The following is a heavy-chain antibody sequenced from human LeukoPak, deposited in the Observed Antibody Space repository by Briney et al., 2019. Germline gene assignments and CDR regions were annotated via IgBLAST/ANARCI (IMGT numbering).Heavy chain of an antibody. CDR1: GGSISSGSYY. CDR3: RGSYYDSSGYSDY. Sequence: PSQTLSLTCTVSGGSISSGSYYWSWIRQPAGKGLEWIGRIYTSGSTNYNPSLKSRVTISVDTSKNQFSLKLSSVTAADTAVYYCRGSYYDSSGYSDYWGQGTLVTVSS. V-gene: IGHV4-61*02. J-gene: IGHJ4*02. D-gene: IGHD3-22*01. CDR2: IYTSGST.